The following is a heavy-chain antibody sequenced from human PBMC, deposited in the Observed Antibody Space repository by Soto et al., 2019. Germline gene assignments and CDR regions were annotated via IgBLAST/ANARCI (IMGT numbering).Heavy chain of an antibody. V-gene: IGHV1-3*05. D-gene: IGHD1-20*01. CDR1: GYPFTSYA. CDR2: INAGNGNT. J-gene: IGHJ4*02. CDR3: ARSITLPTPLDY. Sequence: QVQLVQSGAEEQKPGASVKVSCKASGYPFTSYAMHWVRQAPGQRLEWMGWINAGNGNTKYSQKFQGRFTITRDTSASTAYMELSSLRAEDTAVYYCARSITLPTPLDYWGQGTLVTGSS.